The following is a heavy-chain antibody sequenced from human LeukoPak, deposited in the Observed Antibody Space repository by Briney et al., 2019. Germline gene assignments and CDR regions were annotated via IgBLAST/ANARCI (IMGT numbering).Heavy chain of an antibody. V-gene: IGHV1-18*01. CDR1: GYTFSSYA. J-gene: IGHJ5*02. D-gene: IGHD2-8*01. CDR3: ARDWDGRCMLSCHWFDP. CDR2: ISAYNGNT. Sequence: GASVKVSCKASGYTFSSYAMNWVRQAPGQGLEWMGWISAYNGNTNYAQKLQGRVTMTTDTSTSTAYMELRSLRSDDTAVYYCARDWDGRCMLSCHWFDPRGQGTLVTVSS.